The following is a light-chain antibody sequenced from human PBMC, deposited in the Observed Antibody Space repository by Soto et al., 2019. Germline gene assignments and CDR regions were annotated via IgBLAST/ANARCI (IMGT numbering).Light chain of an antibody. J-gene: IGKJ3*01. V-gene: IGKV1-39*01. CDR2: AAS. Sequence: DIQMTQSPSSLSASVGDRVTITCRASQSISSYLNWYQQKPGKAPKLLIYAASSLQSGVPSRFSGSGSGTDFTLTISSLQPEDFATYYCQQYYTTPVTFGPGTKVDIK. CDR3: QQYYTTPVT. CDR1: QSISSY.